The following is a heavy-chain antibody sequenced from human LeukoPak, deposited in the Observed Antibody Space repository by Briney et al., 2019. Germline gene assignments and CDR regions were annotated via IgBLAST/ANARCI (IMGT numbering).Heavy chain of an antibody. Sequence: ASVKVSCKASGCTFTSYAMHWVRQAPGQRLEWMGWINAGNGNTKYSQKFQGRVTITRDTSASTAYMELSSLRSEDTAVYYCARVTTYCSGGSCYSDWFDPWGQGTLVTVSS. D-gene: IGHD2-15*01. CDR2: INAGNGNT. V-gene: IGHV1-3*01. J-gene: IGHJ5*02. CDR1: GCTFTSYA. CDR3: ARVTTYCSGGSCYSDWFDP.